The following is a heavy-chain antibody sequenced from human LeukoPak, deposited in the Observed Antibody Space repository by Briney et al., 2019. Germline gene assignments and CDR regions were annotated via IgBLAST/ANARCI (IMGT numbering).Heavy chain of an antibody. CDR2: IWHSGTT. D-gene: IGHD2-8*01. J-gene: IGHJ6*03. CDR3: ARDRVYCSNGVCYTRYMDV. CDR1: GGSFSGYY. Sequence: PSETLSLTCAVYGGSFSGYYWSWIRQPPGKGLEWIGYIWHSGTTYYNSSLMSRIIISVDMPKNQFSLKLSSVTAADTAVYYCARDRVYCSNGVCYTRYMDVWGKGTTVTVSS. V-gene: IGHV4-34*01.